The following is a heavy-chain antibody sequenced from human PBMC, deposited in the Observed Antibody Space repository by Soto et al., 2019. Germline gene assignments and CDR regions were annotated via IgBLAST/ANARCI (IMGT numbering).Heavy chain of an antibody. J-gene: IGHJ6*02. Sequence: SVKVSCKACGCTFSSYAISWVRQAPGQGREWMGGIIPIFGTANYAQKFQGRVTITADESTSTAYMELSSLRSEDTAVYYCARGSSGGNPIGNYSYYGMDVWGQGTTVTVSS. CDR1: GCTFSSYA. CDR3: ARGSSGGNPIGNYSYYGMDV. CDR2: IIPIFGTA. V-gene: IGHV1-69*13. D-gene: IGHD2-15*01.